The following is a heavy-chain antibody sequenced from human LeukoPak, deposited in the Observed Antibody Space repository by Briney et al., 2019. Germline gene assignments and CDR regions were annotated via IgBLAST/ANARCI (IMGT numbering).Heavy chain of an antibody. CDR2: ISYDGSNK. D-gene: IGHD3-16*01. V-gene: IGHV3-30*03. J-gene: IGHJ4*02. Sequence: PGRSLRLSCAVSGFTFSSYGMHWVRQAPGKGLEWVAVISYDGSNKYYADSVKGRFTISRDNSKNTLYLQMNSLRAEDTAVYYCARENDQGFDYWGQGTLVTVSS. CDR3: ARENDQGFDY. CDR1: GFTFSSYG.